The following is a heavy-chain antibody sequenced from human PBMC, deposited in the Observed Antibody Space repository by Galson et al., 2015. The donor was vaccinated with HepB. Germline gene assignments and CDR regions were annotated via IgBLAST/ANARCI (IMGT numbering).Heavy chain of an antibody. Sequence: SLRLSCAASGFTFSNAWMNWVRQASGKGLEWVGRIRSKADSYATTYAPSVKGRFTISRDDSKNRAYLQMNSLNTDDTAVYYCTDSPGGYYYAMDVWGQGTTVTVSS. CDR1: GFTFSNAW. J-gene: IGHJ6*02. CDR3: TDSPGGYYYAMDV. CDR2: IRSKADSYAT. D-gene: IGHD3-16*01. V-gene: IGHV3-73*01.